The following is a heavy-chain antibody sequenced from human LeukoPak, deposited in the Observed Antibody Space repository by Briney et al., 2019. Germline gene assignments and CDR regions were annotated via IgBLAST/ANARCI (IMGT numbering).Heavy chain of an antibody. CDR3: AKDSGYSSSWYYFDY. V-gene: IGHV3-30*02. J-gene: IGHJ4*02. Sequence: GGSLRLSCAASGFTFSSYGMHWVCQAPGKGLEWVAFIRYDGSNKYYADSVKGRFTISRDNSKNTLYLQMNSLRAEDTAVYYCAKDSGYSSSWYYFDYWGQGTLVTVSS. CDR2: IRYDGSNK. D-gene: IGHD6-13*01. CDR1: GFTFSSYG.